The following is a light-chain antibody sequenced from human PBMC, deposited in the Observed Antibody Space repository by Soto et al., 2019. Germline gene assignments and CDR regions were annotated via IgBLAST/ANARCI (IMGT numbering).Light chain of an antibody. CDR2: DAS. Sequence: IHIAHSPFTLSASLGDRVTFTFRASQSISSWLAWYQQKPGKAPKLLIFDASSLESGVPSRFSGSGSGTEFTLTLSSLQPDDFATYYCQQYHSFPLTFGGGTKVDIK. V-gene: IGKV1-5*01. J-gene: IGKJ4*01. CDR1: QSISSW. CDR3: QQYHSFPLT.